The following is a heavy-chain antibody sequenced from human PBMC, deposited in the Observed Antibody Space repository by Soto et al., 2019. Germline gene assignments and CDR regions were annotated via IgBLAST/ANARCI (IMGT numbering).Heavy chain of an antibody. J-gene: IGHJ5*02. Sequence: SETLSLTCTVSGISIDNYYCSWIRQSAGKGLEWIGRIYSSGTTNYNPSLKSRVTMSVDMSKSQFSLNVRSVTAADTAVYYCVRDVGGSGWFAPWGQGTLVTVS. V-gene: IGHV4-4*07. CDR2: IYSSGTT. CDR1: GISIDNYY. CDR3: VRDVGGSGWFAP.